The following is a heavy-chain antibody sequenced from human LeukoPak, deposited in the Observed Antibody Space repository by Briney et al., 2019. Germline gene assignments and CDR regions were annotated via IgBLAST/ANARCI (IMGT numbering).Heavy chain of an antibody. Sequence: PGGSLRLSCAASGFTFSSYSMNWVRQAPGKGLEWVSSISSSSSYIYYADSVKGRFTISRDNAKNSLYLQMNSLRAEDTAVYYCAGLVEYSSSAAGDYWGQGTLVTVSS. CDR2: ISSSSSYI. D-gene: IGHD6-6*01. CDR3: AGLVEYSSSAAGDY. V-gene: IGHV3-21*01. J-gene: IGHJ4*02. CDR1: GFTFSSYS.